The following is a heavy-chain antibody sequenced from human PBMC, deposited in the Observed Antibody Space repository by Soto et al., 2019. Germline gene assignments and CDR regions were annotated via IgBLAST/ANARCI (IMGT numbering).Heavy chain of an antibody. Sequence: PGGSLRLSCAASGVSFSTSSMAWVRQPPGKGLEWVSAISPSASDTLYADSVKGRFTISRDNSQNTLFLQMTSLRADDTAVYYFAKGAYTFAYEWGQGA. D-gene: IGHD5-18*01. V-gene: IGHV3-23*01. CDR1: GVSFSTSS. CDR3: AKGAYTFAYE. J-gene: IGHJ4*02. CDR2: ISPSASDT.